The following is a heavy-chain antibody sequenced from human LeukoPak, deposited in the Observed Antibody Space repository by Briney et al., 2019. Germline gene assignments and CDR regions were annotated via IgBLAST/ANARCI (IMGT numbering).Heavy chain of an antibody. CDR1: GYTFTSYA. D-gene: IGHD6-13*01. V-gene: IGHV7-4-1*02. Sequence: GASVKVSCKASGYTFTSYAMNWVRQAPGQGLEWMGWINTNTGNPTYAQGFTGRFVFSLDTSVSTAYLQISSLKAEDTAVYYCARSTYSSTWSQNDYYSYYYIDVWGKGTTVTVSS. CDR2: INTNTGNP. CDR3: ARSTYSSTWSQNDYYSYYYIDV. J-gene: IGHJ6*03.